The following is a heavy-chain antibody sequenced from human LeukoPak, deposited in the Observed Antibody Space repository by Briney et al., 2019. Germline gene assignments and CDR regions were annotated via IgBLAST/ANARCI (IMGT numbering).Heavy chain of an antibody. CDR3: ARLGGSGSYYKIDYFDY. J-gene: IGHJ4*02. D-gene: IGHD3-10*01. CDR2: IYPGDSDT. Sequence: GESLKISCKGSGYSFTSYWIGWVRQMPGKGLEWMGIIYPGDSDTRYSPSFQGQVTISADKSISTAYLQWSSLKASDTAMCYCARLGGSGSYYKIDYFDYWGQGTLVTVSS. V-gene: IGHV5-51*01. CDR1: GYSFTSYW.